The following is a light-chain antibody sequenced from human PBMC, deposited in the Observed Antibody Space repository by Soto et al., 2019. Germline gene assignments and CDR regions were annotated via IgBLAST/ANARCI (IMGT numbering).Light chain of an antibody. V-gene: IGKV3-20*01. CDR3: QQYGTSTGT. J-gene: IGKJ1*01. CDR2: DAS. Sequence: EIVCAQSPVTLSFSPVERATLSCRASQSVSSNYLAWYQQKPGQAPRLLIYDASSRAPGIPDRFSGSGSGTDFALTISRLEPEDFAVYYCQQYGTSTGTFGQGTKVDIK. CDR1: QSVSSNY.